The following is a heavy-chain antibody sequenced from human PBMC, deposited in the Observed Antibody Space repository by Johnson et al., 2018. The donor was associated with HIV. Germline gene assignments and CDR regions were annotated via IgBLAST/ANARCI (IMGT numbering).Heavy chain of an antibody. J-gene: IGHJ3*02. Sequence: VQLVEYGGGLVQPGGSLRLSCAASGFTFSNYDMHWVRQATGKGLEWVSGIGTTGSTYYADSVKGRFTISRDNSKNTLYLQMNSLRAEDTAVYYCARAPSEGCSGGSCYPWAFDIWGQGTMVTVSS. CDR3: ARAPSEGCSGGSCYPWAFDI. D-gene: IGHD2-15*01. CDR1: GFTFSNYD. CDR2: IGTTGST. V-gene: IGHV3-13*01.